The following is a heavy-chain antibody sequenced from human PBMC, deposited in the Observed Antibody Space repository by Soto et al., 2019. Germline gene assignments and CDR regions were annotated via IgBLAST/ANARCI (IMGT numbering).Heavy chain of an antibody. CDR2: ISAYNGNT. D-gene: IGHD3-22*01. J-gene: IGHJ5*02. Sequence: QVQLVQSGAEVKKPGASVKVSCKASGYTFTSYGISWVRQAPGQGLEWMGWISAYNGNTNYAQKLQGRVTMTTDTSTSTAYMELSSLRSEDTAVYYCARDPGNYYDSSGYSNWFDPWGQGTLVTVSS. CDR3: ARDPGNYYDSSGYSNWFDP. CDR1: GYTFTSYG. V-gene: IGHV1-18*04.